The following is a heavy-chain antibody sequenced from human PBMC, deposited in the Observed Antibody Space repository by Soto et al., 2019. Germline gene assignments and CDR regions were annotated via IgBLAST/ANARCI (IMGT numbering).Heavy chain of an antibody. CDR3: ATRYCSGGSCSYIGFDY. V-gene: IGHV1-24*01. CDR2: FDPEDGET. D-gene: IGHD2-15*01. Sequence: QVQLVQSGAEVKKPGASVKVSCKVSGYTLTELSMHWVRQAPGKGLEWMGGFDPEDGETIYAQKFQGRVTMTEDTSTDTVYMELSSLRSEDTAVYYCATRYCSGGSCSYIGFDYWGQGTLVTVSS. J-gene: IGHJ4*02. CDR1: GYTLTELS.